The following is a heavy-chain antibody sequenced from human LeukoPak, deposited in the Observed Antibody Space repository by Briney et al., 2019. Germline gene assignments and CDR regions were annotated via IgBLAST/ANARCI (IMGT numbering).Heavy chain of an antibody. CDR3: ARRVAAGGTRWFDP. D-gene: IGHD6-13*01. CDR1: GYSISSGYY. V-gene: IGHV4-38-2*01. Sequence: SETLSLTCAVSGYSISSGYYWGWIRHPPGKGLEWLGSIYQSGSTYYNPSLKSRVTISVDTSKNPFSLNLSSVTAADTAVYYCARRVAAGGTRWFDPWGQGTLVTVSS. J-gene: IGHJ5*02. CDR2: IYQSGST.